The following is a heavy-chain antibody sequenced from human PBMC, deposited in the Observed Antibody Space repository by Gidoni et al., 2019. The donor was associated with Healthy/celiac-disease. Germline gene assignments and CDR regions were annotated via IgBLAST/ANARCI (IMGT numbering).Heavy chain of an antibody. J-gene: IGHJ6*02. Sequence: QVQLVQSGAEVKKPGASVKVSCKASGYTFTSYGISWVRQAPGQGLEWLGWISAYNGNTNYAQKLQGRVTMTTDTSTSTAYMELRSLRSDDTAVYYCARVVVVPAAMISYYYGMDVWGQGTTVTVSS. CDR3: ARVVVVPAAMISYYYGMDV. CDR1: GYTFTSYG. CDR2: ISAYNGNT. V-gene: IGHV1-18*01. D-gene: IGHD2-2*01.